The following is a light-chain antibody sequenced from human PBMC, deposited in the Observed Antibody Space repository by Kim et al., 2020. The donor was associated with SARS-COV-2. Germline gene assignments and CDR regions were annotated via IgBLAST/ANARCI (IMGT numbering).Light chain of an antibody. CDR3: NSRDSSGNQWV. Sequence: SSELTQDPAVSVALGQTVRITCQGDSLRSYYASWYQQKPGQAPVLVIYGKNNRPSGIPDRFSGSSSGNTASLTITGAQAEDEADYYCNSRDSSGNQWVFGGGTQVTVL. CDR2: GKN. CDR1: SLRSYY. J-gene: IGLJ3*02. V-gene: IGLV3-19*01.